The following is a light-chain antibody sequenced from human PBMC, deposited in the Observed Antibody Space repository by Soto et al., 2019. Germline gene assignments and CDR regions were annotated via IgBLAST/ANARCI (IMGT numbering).Light chain of an antibody. CDR1: SGDIGGYNY. V-gene: IGLV2-14*01. CDR3: SSYTRTSTWV. CDR2: EVS. J-gene: IGLJ3*02. Sequence: QSALTQPASVSGSPGQSITLSCTGTSGDIGGYNYVSWYQQHPGKAPKLMIYEVSNRPSGVSNRFSGSKSGNTASLTISGLQTEDEADYYCSSYTRTSTWVFGGGTKLTVL.